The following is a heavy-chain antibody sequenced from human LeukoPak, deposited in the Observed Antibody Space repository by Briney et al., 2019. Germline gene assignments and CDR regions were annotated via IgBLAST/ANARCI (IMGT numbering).Heavy chain of an antibody. D-gene: IGHD2-2*01. CDR3: ARGDCSSTSCSPYI. J-gene: IGHJ3*02. V-gene: IGHV3-30*19. CDR1: GFTFSSYG. Sequence: GGSLRLSCAASGFTFSSYGMHWVRQAPGKGLEWVAVISYDGSNKYYADSVKGRFTISRDNSKNTLYLQMNSLRAEDTAVYYCARGDCSSTSCSPYIWGQGTMVTVSS. CDR2: ISYDGSNK.